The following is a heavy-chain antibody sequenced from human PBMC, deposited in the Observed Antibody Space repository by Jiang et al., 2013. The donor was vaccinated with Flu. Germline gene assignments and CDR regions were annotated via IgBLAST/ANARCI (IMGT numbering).Heavy chain of an antibody. J-gene: IGHJ4*02. D-gene: IGHD1-26*01. V-gene: IGHV4-59*11. Sequence: TLSLTCIVSGVSLSSHYWSWIRQPPGKGLEWIGSLHYSGRTDYNPSLKSRVTMSVDTSKSQFSLRVTSVTAADTAVYYCAERGGRYWGQGALVTVSP. CDR2: LHYSGRT. CDR3: AERGGRY. CDR1: GVSLSSHY.